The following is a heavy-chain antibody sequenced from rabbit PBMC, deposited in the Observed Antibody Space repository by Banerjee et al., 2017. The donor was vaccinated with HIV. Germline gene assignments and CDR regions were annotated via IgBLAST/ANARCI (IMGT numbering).Heavy chain of an antibody. D-gene: IGHD8-1*01. Sequence: QSLEESGGDLVKPGASLTLTCTASGFSFSNKYYMCWVRQAPGKGLEWIACIYTGSSGTTYYANWVKGRFTISRTSSTTATLQVTSLTAADTATYFCARNNYTGTSYDLWGPGTLVTVS. CDR2: IYTGSSGTT. V-gene: IGHV1S40*01. J-gene: IGHJ4*01. CDR3: ARNNYTGTSYDL. CDR1: GFSFSNKYY.